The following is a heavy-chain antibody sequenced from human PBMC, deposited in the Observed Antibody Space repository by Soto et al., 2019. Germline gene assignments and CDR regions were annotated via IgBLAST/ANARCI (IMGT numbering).Heavy chain of an antibody. D-gene: IGHD2-21*01. CDR3: APGGDGYNFGAVY. V-gene: IGHV1-69*01. Sequence: QVQLVQSGAEVKEPGSSVKVSCKASGGGNLRDYRTTWVRRAPGQGLEWMGGIIPKLGSANYAQNFQGRVTITADEATNTVHLELRSLRSDDTAGYYCAPGGDGYNFGAVYRGQGTPVTVSS. CDR2: IIPKLGSA. CDR1: GGGNLRDYR. J-gene: IGHJ4*02.